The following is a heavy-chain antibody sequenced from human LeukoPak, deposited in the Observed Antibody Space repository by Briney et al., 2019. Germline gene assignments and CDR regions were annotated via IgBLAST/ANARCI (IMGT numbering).Heavy chain of an antibody. D-gene: IGHD3-22*01. Sequence: GRSLRLSCAASGFTFSSYAMHWVRQDPGKGLEWVAVISYDGSIKYYADSVKGRFTTSRDNSKNMLYLQMNSLSAEDTAVYYCARYTHYDSRLNAFDIWGQGTMVTVSS. CDR3: ARYTHYDSRLNAFDI. V-gene: IGHV3-30-3*01. J-gene: IGHJ3*02. CDR2: ISYDGSIK. CDR1: GFTFSSYA.